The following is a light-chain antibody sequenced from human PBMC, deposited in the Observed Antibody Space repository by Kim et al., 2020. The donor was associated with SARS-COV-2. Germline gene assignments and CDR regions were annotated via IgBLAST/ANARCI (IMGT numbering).Light chain of an antibody. CDR3: SSWASTTSYV. Sequence: GQSITISCTGPRLDVGGYNYVSWYQQHPGKAPKLMIYDVHNRPTGVSDRFSGSKSGNTASLTISGLQAEDEADYYCSSWASTTSYVFGTGTKVTVL. V-gene: IGLV2-14*03. CDR1: RLDVGGYNY. CDR2: DVH. J-gene: IGLJ1*01.